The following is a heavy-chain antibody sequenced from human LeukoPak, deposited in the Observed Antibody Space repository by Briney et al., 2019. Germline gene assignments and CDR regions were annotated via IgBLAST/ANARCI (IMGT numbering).Heavy chain of an antibody. CDR2: VSDSGRA. V-gene: IGHV4-4*07. D-gene: IGHD2-15*01. Sequence: SETLSLTCTVSGVSISGYYWTWLRQPAGKGLEWIGRVSDSGRAYYNPSLESRVTISSDTSNSQFSLKVTSVTAADTAVYYCARGRDMTPLAAYYSFANWGQGTLVSVSS. CDR1: GVSISGYY. J-gene: IGHJ4*02. CDR3: ARGRDMTPLAAYYSFAN.